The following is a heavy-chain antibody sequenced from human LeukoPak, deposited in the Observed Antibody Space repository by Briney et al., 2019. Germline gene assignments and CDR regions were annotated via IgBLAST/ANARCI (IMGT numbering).Heavy chain of an antibody. CDR1: GFTFSSYG. Sequence: GGSLRLSCAASGFTFSSYGMHWVRQARGKGLEWVAFIRCDGSNKYYADSVKGRFTISRDNSKNTLYLQMNSLRAEDTAVYYCATLDIVVVPAARNAFDIWDQGTMVTVSS. J-gene: IGHJ3*02. CDR3: ATLDIVVVPAARNAFDI. D-gene: IGHD2-2*03. CDR2: IRCDGSNK. V-gene: IGHV3-30*02.